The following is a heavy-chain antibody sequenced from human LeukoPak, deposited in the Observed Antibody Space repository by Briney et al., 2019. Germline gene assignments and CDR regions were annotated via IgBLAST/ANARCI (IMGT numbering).Heavy chain of an antibody. CDR2: INTGNGHT. J-gene: IGHJ4*02. D-gene: IGHD5-24*01. CDR1: GNTFTTYA. CDR3: AISRDGYNTLFDY. V-gene: IGHV1-3*04. Sequence: GASVKVSCKDSGNTFTTYAMHWVRQAPGQRLEWMGWINTGNGHTKYSQNFQGRVTITRDTSASTAYMELSSLRSDDTAVHYCAISRDGYNTLFDYWGQGTLVTVSS.